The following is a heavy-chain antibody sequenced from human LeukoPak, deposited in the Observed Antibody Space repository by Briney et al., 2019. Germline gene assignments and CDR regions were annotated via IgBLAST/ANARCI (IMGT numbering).Heavy chain of an antibody. CDR1: GYTFITYA. V-gene: IGHV1-3*01. J-gene: IGHJ4*02. CDR3: ARSVRVVLDWNVGYYFDY. Sequence: ASVKVSCTASGYTFITYAIQWVRQAPGQRPEWMGWINAGNGNTKLSQKFQGRVTLTRDTSASTAYMELSSLRSEDTAVYYCARSVRVVLDWNVGYYFDYWGQGGLVTVSS. D-gene: IGHD1-1*01. CDR2: INAGNGNT.